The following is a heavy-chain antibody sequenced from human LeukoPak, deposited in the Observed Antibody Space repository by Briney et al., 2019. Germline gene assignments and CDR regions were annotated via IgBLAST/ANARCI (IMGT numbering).Heavy chain of an antibody. CDR1: GFTFSDYY. Sequence: KPGGSLRLSCAASGFTFSDYYMSWTRQAPGKGLEWVSYISSSRSYTNYADSVKGRFTISRDNAKNSLYLQMNSLRAEDTAVYYCARTGRRGYSYGKNYYFDYWGQGTLVTVSS. CDR2: ISSSRSYT. D-gene: IGHD5-18*01. V-gene: IGHV3-11*06. CDR3: ARTGRRGYSYGKNYYFDY. J-gene: IGHJ4*02.